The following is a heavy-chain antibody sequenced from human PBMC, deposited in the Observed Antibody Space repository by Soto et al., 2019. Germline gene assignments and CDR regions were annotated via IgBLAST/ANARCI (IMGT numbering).Heavy chain of an antibody. D-gene: IGHD1-20*01. CDR3: VNSGYYHGVDV. J-gene: IGHJ6*02. Sequence: EVQLVESGGGLGKPGGSLRLSCEASGLTFTNAWMTWVRQAPGKGLEWVGRIKSKTDGGTIDYAAPVKGRFSISRDDSKNTLYLQMNSLKTEDTVVYYCVNSGYYHGVDVWGQGTTVIVSS. CDR1: GLTFTNAW. V-gene: IGHV3-15*07. CDR2: IKSKTDGGTI.